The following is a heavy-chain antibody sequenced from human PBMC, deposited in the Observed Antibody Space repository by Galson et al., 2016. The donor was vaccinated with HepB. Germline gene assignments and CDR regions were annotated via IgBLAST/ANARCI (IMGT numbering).Heavy chain of an antibody. V-gene: IGHV3-23*01. CDR1: GFSFSSYA. CDR3: AKALWKMFDF. D-gene: IGHD1-1*01. CDR2: ITGSGSAT. J-gene: IGHJ4*02. Sequence: SLRLSCAASGFSFSSYAMNWVRQAPGKGLEWVSGITGSGSATYYADSVKGRFTISRDNSKKTLYLQMKSLRAEDTAVYYCAKALWKMFDFWGQGTLVTVSS.